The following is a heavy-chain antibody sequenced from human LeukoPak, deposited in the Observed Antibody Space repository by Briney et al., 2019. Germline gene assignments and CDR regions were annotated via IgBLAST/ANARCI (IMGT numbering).Heavy chain of an antibody. CDR2: ISSSGSTI. CDR3: AVLGITMIGGV. Sequence: GGSLRLSCAASEFSVGSNYMTWIRQAPGKGLEWVSYISSSGSTIYYADSVKGRFTISRDNAKNSLYLQMNSLRAEDTAVYYCAVLGITMIGGVWGKGTTVTISS. D-gene: IGHD3-10*02. CDR1: EFSVGSNY. J-gene: IGHJ6*04. V-gene: IGHV3-11*04.